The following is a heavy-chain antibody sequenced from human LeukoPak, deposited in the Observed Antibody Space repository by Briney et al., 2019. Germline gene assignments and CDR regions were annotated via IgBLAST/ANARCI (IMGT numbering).Heavy chain of an antibody. V-gene: IGHV1-69*13. Sequence: ASVKVSCKASGGTFSSYAISWVRQAPGQGLEWMGGIIPIFGTANYAQKFQGRVTITADESTSTAYMELSSLRSEDTAVYYCARSLIAARSLFDYWGQGTLVTVSS. CDR2: IIPIFGTA. CDR1: GGTFSSYA. CDR3: ARSLIAARSLFDY. J-gene: IGHJ4*02. D-gene: IGHD6-6*01.